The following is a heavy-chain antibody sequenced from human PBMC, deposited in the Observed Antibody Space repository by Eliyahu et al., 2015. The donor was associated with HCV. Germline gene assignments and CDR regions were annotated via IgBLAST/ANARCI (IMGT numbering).Heavy chain of an antibody. Sequence: EVQLVQSGAEXKQPGESLKISCKASGXIFANYWISWVRQMPGKGLELMGIIFPADSDTKYSPSFQGQVIISADKSINTAYLQWSSLKASDTATYYCARHPDTVYFDYWGQGTLVTVSS. CDR1: GXIFANYW. V-gene: IGHV5-51*01. CDR2: IFPADSDT. D-gene: IGHD4-11*01. J-gene: IGHJ4*02. CDR3: ARHPDTVYFDY.